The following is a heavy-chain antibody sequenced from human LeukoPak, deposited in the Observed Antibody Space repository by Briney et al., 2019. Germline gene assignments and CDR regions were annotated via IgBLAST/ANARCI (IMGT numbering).Heavy chain of an antibody. CDR3: ARGGRNIVASSIGDY. J-gene: IGHJ4*02. Sequence: PSETLSLTCAVYGGSFSGYYWSWIRQPPGKGPEWIGEINHSGSTNYNPSLKSRVTISVDTSKNQFSLKLSSVTAADTAVYYCARGGRNIVASSIGDYWGQGTLVTVSS. CDR2: INHSGST. CDR1: GGSFSGYY. V-gene: IGHV4-34*01. D-gene: IGHD5-12*01.